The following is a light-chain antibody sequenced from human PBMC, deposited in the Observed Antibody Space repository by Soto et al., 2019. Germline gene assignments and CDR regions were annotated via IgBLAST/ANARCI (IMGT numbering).Light chain of an antibody. J-gene: IGKJ1*01. CDR1: QSVSSSS. CDR3: QQYASSPQT. V-gene: IGKV3-20*01. Sequence: EIVLTQSPGTLSLSPGERATLSCRASQSVSSSSLAWYQQKPGQAPRLLIYGASSRATGIPDRVSGSGSGTGFTLTISRLEPEDFAVYYCQQYASSPQTFGQGTKVEIK. CDR2: GAS.